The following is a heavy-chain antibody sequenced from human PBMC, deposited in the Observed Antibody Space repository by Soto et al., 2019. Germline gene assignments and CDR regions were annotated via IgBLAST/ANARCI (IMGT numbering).Heavy chain of an antibody. D-gene: IGHD6-19*01. J-gene: IGHJ4*02. Sequence: PGGSLILSCAASGFTLDVYAMHWDRHAAGKGLEWVADIKQDGSEIDYVDSVKGRFTISRDNAKNSLYLQMNSLRAEDTAMYYCARVPSWYSCGSVVFDYWGQGTLVTVSS. CDR2: IKQDGSEI. V-gene: IGHV3-7*03. CDR3: ARVPSWYSCGSVVFDY. CDR1: GFTLDVYA.